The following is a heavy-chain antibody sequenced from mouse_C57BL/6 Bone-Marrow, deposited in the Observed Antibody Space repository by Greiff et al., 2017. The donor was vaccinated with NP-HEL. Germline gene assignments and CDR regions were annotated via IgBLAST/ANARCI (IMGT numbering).Heavy chain of an antibody. CDR2: IDPSDSYT. Sequence: VQLQQPGAELVMPGASVKLSCKASGYTFTSYWMHWVKQRPGQGLEWIGEIDPSDSYTNYNQKFKGKSTLTVDKSSSTAYMQLSSLTSEDSAVYYCARMGERFAYWGQGTLVTVSA. D-gene: IGHD4-1*01. CDR3: ARMGERFAY. J-gene: IGHJ3*01. CDR1: GYTFTSYW. V-gene: IGHV1-69*01.